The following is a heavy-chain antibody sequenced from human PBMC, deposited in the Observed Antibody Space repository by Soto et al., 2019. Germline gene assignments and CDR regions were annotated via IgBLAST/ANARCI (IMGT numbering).Heavy chain of an antibody. CDR2: IYYSGST. J-gene: IGHJ4*02. CDR3: ARRVVGAMKGFDY. V-gene: IGHV4-39*01. D-gene: IGHD1-26*01. Sequence: SETLSLTCTVSGGSISSSNYYWGWIRQAPGKGLEWIGNIYYSGSTYYNPSLKSRVTVSVDTSKNQFSLKLSSVTAADTAVYYCARRVVGAMKGFDYWGQGTLVTVSS. CDR1: GGSISSSNYY.